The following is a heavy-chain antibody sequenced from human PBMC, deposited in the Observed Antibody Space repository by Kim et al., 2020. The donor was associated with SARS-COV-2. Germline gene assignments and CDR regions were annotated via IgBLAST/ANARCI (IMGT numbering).Heavy chain of an antibody. D-gene: IGHD3-9*01. CDR2: INPGDSET. J-gene: IGHJ4*02. Sequence: GESLKISCKGSGYSFTTYWIVWVRQMPGKGLEWMGVINPGDSETRYGPSFQGQVTISVDTSISTAFLQWSSLNASDSAMYYCARHVHTQGRYFYYLPSYYFNYWGQGTLVTVSS. CDR3: ARHVHTQGRYFYYLPSYYFNY. CDR1: GYSFTTYW. V-gene: IGHV5-51*01.